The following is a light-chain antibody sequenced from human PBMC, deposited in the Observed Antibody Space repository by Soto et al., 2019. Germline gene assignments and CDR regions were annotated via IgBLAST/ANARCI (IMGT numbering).Light chain of an antibody. V-gene: IGLV4-60*02. CDR2: LERSGSY. J-gene: IGLJ2*01. CDR1: SGHSSYI. Sequence: QLVLTQSSSASASLGSSVKLTCTLSSGHSSYIIAWHQQQPGKAPRYLMKLERSGSYNKGSGVPDRFSGSSSGADRYLTIANLQFEDEADYYCETWDKNTAVFGGGTKLTV. CDR3: ETWDKNTAV.